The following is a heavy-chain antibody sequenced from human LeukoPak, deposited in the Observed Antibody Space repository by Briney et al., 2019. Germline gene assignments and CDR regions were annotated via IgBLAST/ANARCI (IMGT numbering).Heavy chain of an antibody. Sequence: GGSLRLSCAASGFTFSSYSMNWVRQAPGKGLEWVSYISSSSSTIYYADSVKGRFTISRDNAKNSLYLQMNSLRAEDTAVYYCARDRGYCSGGSCYSGADWFDPWGQGTLVTVAS. D-gene: IGHD2-15*01. CDR2: ISSSSSTI. CDR3: ARDRGYCSGGSCYSGADWFDP. J-gene: IGHJ5*02. CDR1: GFTFSSYS. V-gene: IGHV3-48*01.